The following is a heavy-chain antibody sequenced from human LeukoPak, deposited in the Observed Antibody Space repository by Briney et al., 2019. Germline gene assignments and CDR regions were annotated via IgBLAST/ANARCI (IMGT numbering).Heavy chain of an antibody. V-gene: IGHV3-13*01. CDR2: IGTAGDT. CDR1: GFTFSSYD. D-gene: IGHD5-18*01. J-gene: IGHJ4*02. CDR3: ARGKYSYGGSFDY. Sequence: GGSLRLSCAASGFTFSSYDMHWVRQATGKGLEWVSAIGTAGDTYYPGSVKGRFTISRENAKSSLYLQMNSLRAGDTAVYYCARGKYSYGGSFDYWGQGTLVTVSS.